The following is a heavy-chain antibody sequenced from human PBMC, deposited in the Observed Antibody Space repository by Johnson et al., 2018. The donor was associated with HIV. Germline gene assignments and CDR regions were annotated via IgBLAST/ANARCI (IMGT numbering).Heavy chain of an antibody. Sequence: VQLVESGGGLVQPGGSLRLSCAASGFNVDDDALSWVRQVPGKGLEWVSGISWNSDTIGYVDSVKGRFPISRDNAKNSLYLQMNSLRAEDTAVYYCAISWGRWLQWDDAFDIWGQGTMVTVSS. CDR3: AISWGRWLQWDDAFDI. V-gene: IGHV3-20*04. CDR1: GFNVDDDA. D-gene: IGHD5-24*01. CDR2: ISWNSDTI. J-gene: IGHJ3*02.